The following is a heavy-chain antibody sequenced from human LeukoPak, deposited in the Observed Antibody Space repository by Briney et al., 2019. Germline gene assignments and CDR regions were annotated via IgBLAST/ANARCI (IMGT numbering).Heavy chain of an antibody. CDR2: IYYSGST. CDR1: GFTFSSYA. V-gene: IGHV4-59*01. Sequence: GSLRLSCAASGFTFSSYAMSWIRQPPGKGLEWIAYIYYSGSTNYNPSLKSRVTISVDTSKNQFSLKLSSVTAADTAVYYCARRYGSGSSGTFDYWGQGTLVTVSS. CDR3: ARRYGSGSSGTFDY. J-gene: IGHJ4*02. D-gene: IGHD3-10*01.